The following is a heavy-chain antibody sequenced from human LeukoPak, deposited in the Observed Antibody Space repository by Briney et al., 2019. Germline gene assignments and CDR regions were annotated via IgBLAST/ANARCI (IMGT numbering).Heavy chain of an antibody. CDR1: GFTFSSYT. J-gene: IGHJ4*02. Sequence: GGSLRLSCAASGFTFSSYTMNWVRQAPGKGLEWVSVIYSGGSTYYADSVKGRFTISRDNSKNTLYLQMNSLRAEDTAVYYCARWGVYGGKDYWGQGTLVTVSS. D-gene: IGHD4-23*01. CDR2: IYSGGST. V-gene: IGHV3-53*01. CDR3: ARWGVYGGKDY.